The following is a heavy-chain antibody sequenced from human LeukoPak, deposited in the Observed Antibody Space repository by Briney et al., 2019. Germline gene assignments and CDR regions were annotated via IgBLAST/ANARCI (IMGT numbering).Heavy chain of an antibody. D-gene: IGHD6-19*01. CDR3: ARSACDSGWYMFGIDS. V-gene: IGHV3-23*01. CDR2: ISAGGDRK. J-gene: IGHJ4*02. Sequence: GGSLRLSCGASGFTFSTYAMNWVRQAPGKGLEWVSGISAGGDRKNYADSVRGRFTISRDSSKNTLYLQMNSLRAEDTAVYFCARSACDSGWYMFGIDSWGQGTLVTVSS. CDR1: GFTFSTYA.